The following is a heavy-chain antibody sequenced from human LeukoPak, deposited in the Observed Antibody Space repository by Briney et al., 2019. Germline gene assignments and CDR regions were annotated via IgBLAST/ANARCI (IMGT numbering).Heavy chain of an antibody. CDR3: ASYPRGGSGYDY. Sequence: SVKVSCKASGGTFSSYAISWVRQAPGQGLEWMGRIIPIFGTANYAQKFQGRVTITTDESTSTAYMELSSLRSEDTAVYYCASYPRGGSGYDYWGQGTLVTVSS. V-gene: IGHV1-69*05. D-gene: IGHD2-15*01. J-gene: IGHJ4*02. CDR2: IIPIFGTA. CDR1: GGTFSSYA.